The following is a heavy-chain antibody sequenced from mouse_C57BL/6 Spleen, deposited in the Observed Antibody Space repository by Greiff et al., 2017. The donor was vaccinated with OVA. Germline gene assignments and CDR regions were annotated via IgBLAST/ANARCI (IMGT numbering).Heavy chain of an antibody. CDR3: ARGGHSNFDY. D-gene: IGHD2-5*01. V-gene: IGHV3-1*01. CDR2: ISYSGST. CDR1: GYSITSGYD. Sequence: DVQLQESGPGMVKPSQSLSLTCTVTGYSITSGYDWHWIRHFPGNKLEWMGYISYSGSTNYNPSLKSRISITHDTSKNHFFLKLNSVTTEDTATYYCARGGHSNFDYWGQGTTLTVSS. J-gene: IGHJ2*01.